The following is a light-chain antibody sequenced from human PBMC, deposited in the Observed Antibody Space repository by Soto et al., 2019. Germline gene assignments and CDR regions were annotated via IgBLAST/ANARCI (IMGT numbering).Light chain of an antibody. CDR2: AAS. V-gene: IGKV1-39*01. J-gene: IGKJ2*01. Sequence: DIQMTQSPSSLSTSVGDRVTITCRASQNINTYLNWYQQKPGKAPKLLIYAASTLQSGVPSRFSGSGSGTDFTLTISSLQAEDFAAYYCQQSYSTPYTFGQGPKLEIK. CDR3: QQSYSTPYT. CDR1: QNINTY.